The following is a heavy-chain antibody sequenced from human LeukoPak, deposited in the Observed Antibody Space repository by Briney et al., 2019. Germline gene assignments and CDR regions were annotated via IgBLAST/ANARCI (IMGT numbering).Heavy chain of an antibody. CDR1: GFTFSIYG. CDR3: ARETPLLDSMKGWYFDL. J-gene: IGHJ2*01. V-gene: IGHV3-30*03. CDR2: ISDDGRKR. Sequence: GGSLRLSCGASGFTFSIYGIHWVRQAPGKGLEWVALISDDGRKRYYADSVKGRFTISRDNSKNTLYLQMNSLRAEDTAVYYCARETPLLDSMKGWYFDLWGRGTLVTVSS. D-gene: IGHD3-22*01.